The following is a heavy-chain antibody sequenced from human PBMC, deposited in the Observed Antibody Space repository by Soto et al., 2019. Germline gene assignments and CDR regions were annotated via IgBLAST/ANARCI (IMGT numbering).Heavy chain of an antibody. CDR3: TKDVSGPVIVGSPESN. CDR2: ISWNSGSI. J-gene: IGHJ4*02. D-gene: IGHD3-22*01. V-gene: IGHV3-9*01. Sequence: EVQLVESGGDMVQPGGSLRLSCAASGFTFDDFALHWVRQAPGEGLEWVAGISWNSGSIAYAVSVKGRFTISRDNTQNSLFLQMNSLRPEDTALYYCTKDVSGPVIVGSPESNWGQGTLVTVSS. CDR1: GFTFDDFA.